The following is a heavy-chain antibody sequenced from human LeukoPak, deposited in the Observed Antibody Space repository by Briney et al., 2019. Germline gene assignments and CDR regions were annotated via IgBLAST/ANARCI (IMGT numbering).Heavy chain of an antibody. Sequence: SETLSLTCTVSGGSISSGGYYWSWIRQHPGKGPEWIGYIYYSGSTYYNPSLKSRVTISVDTSKDQFSLKLSSVTAADTAVYYCARVADPVVAATHWFDPWGQGTLVTVSS. CDR2: IYYSGST. CDR1: GGSISSGGYY. J-gene: IGHJ5*02. D-gene: IGHD2-15*01. V-gene: IGHV4-31*03. CDR3: ARVADPVVAATHWFDP.